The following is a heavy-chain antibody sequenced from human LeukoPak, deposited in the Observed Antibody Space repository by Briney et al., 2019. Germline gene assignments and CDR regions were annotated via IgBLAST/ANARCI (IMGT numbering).Heavy chain of an antibody. J-gene: IGHJ4*02. CDR2: INPSSGGT. Sequence: ASVKVSCKASGYSLNAYYMHWVRQAPGQGLEWMGWINPSSGGTKYAQKFQGRVTMTRDTSVSTAYMELSSLRSGDTAVYYCARLADCSETSCRSFDYWGQGTLVTVSS. D-gene: IGHD2-2*01. CDR3: ARLADCSETSCRSFDY. V-gene: IGHV1-2*02. CDR1: GYSLNAYY.